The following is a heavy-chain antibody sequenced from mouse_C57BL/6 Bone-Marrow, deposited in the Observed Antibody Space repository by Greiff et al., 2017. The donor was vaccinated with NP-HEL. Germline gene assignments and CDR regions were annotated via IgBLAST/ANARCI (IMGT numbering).Heavy chain of an antibody. V-gene: IGHV5-17*01. CDR2: ISSGSSTI. J-gene: IGHJ4*01. Sequence: EVKVVESGGGLVKPGGSLKLSCAASGFTFSDYGMHWVRQAPEKGLEWVAYISSGSSTIYYADTVKGRFTISRDNAKNTLFLQMTSLRSEDTAMYYCASYYYGSSYYAMDYWGQGTSVTVSS. CDR1: GFTFSDYG. D-gene: IGHD1-1*01. CDR3: ASYYYGSSYYAMDY.